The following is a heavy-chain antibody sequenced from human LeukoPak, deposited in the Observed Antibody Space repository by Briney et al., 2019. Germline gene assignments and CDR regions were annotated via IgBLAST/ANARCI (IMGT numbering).Heavy chain of an antibody. CDR2: ISGSGGST. V-gene: IGHV3-23*01. Sequence: GGSLRLSCAASGFTFSSYAMSWVRQAPGKGLEWVSVISGSGGSTYYADSVKGRFTISRDNAKNSLYLQMNSLRAEDTAVYYCARAYYYYYMDVWGKGTTVTVSS. CDR3: ARAYYYYYMDV. J-gene: IGHJ6*03. CDR1: GFTFSSYA.